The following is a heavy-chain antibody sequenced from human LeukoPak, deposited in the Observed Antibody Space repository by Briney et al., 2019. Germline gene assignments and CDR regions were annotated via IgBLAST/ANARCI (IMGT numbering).Heavy chain of an antibody. V-gene: IGHV1-69*13. J-gene: IGHJ4*02. CDR2: IIPIFGTA. CDR3: ARDLPGIAAAGTSGGDY. D-gene: IGHD6-13*01. CDR1: GGTFSSYA. Sequence: SVKVSCTASGGTFSSYAISWVRQAPGQELEWMGGIIPIFGTANYAQEFQGRVTITADESTSTAYMELSSLRSGDTAVYYCARDLPGIAAAGTSGGDYWGQGTLVTVSS.